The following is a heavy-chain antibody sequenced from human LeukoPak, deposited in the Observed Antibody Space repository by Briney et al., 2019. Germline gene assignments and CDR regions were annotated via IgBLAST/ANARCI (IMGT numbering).Heavy chain of an antibody. CDR2: IREERGQE. CDR1: GLTVSNHW. V-gene: IGHV3-7*03. Sequence: GGSLRLSCVASGLTVSNHWMSWVRQAPGKGLEWVANIREERGQEYYVDSVKGRFTISKNSAKNSLYLQMNTLRVEDTAMYYCASLDTAKQPLANHWGQGTLVTVSS. CDR3: ASLDTAKQPLANH. J-gene: IGHJ5*02. D-gene: IGHD5-18*01.